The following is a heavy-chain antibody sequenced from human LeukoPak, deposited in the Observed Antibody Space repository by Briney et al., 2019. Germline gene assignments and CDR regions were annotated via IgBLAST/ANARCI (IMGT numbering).Heavy chain of an antibody. J-gene: IGHJ4*02. CDR1: GFTFSSYA. V-gene: IGHV3-23*01. CDR2: TSSSGETT. CDR3: AKDRPNYYGTNGHYYRRDGDC. Sequence: GGSLRLSCVASGFTFSSYAMSWVRQAAGKGREWVSSTSSSGETTYYADSVKGRFTISRDNSRNTLYLHMNSLRAEDTAVYYCAKDRPNYYGTNGHYYRRDGDCWGQGTLVTVSS. D-gene: IGHD3-22*01.